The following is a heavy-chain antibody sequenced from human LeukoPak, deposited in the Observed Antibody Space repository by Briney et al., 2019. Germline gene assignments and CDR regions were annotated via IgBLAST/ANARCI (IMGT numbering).Heavy chain of an antibody. Sequence: PGGSLRLSCAASGFTFSSYAMSWVRQAPGKGLEWVSAISGSGGSTYYADSVKGRFTISRDNSKNTLYLQMNSLRAEDTAVYYCAKDLEGTTRHPCAFDIWGQGTMVTVSS. V-gene: IGHV3-23*01. J-gene: IGHJ3*02. CDR2: ISGSGGST. CDR1: GFTFSSYA. CDR3: AKDLEGTTRHPCAFDI. D-gene: IGHD2-15*01.